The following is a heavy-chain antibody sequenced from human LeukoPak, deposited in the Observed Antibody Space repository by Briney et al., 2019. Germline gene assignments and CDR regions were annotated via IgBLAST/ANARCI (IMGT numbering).Heavy chain of an antibody. CDR1: GYTLTELS. J-gene: IGHJ3*02. Sequence: ASVKVSCKVSGYTLTELSMHWVRQAPGQGLEWMGIINPSGGSTSYAQKFQGRVTMTRDTSTSTVYMELSSLRSEDTAVYYCARVYRGAFDIWGQGTMVTVSS. CDR2: INPSGGST. V-gene: IGHV1-46*01. CDR3: ARVYRGAFDI. D-gene: IGHD4-11*01.